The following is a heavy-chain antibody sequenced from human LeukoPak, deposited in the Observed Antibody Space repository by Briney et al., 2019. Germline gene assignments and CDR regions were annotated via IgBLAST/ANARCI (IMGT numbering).Heavy chain of an antibody. CDR3: ASIGRGLPFDY. J-gene: IGHJ4*02. V-gene: IGHV1-46*01. CDR2: INPSGGST. Sequence: ASVKVSCKAPGYTFTSYYMHWVRQAPGQGLEWMGIINPSGGSTSYAQKFQGRVTMTRDTSTSTVYMELSSLRSEDTAVYYCASIGRGLPFDYWGQGTLVTVSS. D-gene: IGHD3-10*01. CDR1: GYTFTSYY.